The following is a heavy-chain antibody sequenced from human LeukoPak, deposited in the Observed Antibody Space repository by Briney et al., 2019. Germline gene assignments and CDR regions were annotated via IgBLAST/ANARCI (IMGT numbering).Heavy chain of an antibody. D-gene: IGHD3-10*01. CDR2: ISWNSGSI. V-gene: IGHV3-9*01. J-gene: IGHJ5*02. CDR1: GFTFDDYA. Sequence: GGSLRLSCAASGFTFDDYAMHWVRQAPGKGLEWVSGISWNSGSIGYADSVKGRFTIFRDNAKNSLYLQMNSLRAEDTAVYYCARSGGPGTYHQLRYNWFDPWGQGTLVTVSS. CDR3: ARSGGPGTYHQLRYNWFDP.